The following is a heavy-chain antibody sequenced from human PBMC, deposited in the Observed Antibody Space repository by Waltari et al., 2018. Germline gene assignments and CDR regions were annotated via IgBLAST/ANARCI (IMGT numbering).Heavy chain of an antibody. V-gene: IGHV4-34*01. Sequence: QVQLQQWGAGLLKPSETLSLTCAVYGGSFSGYYWSWIRQSPGQGLEWIGEINLSGSTTYNPSLKSRVTISVHTSKNQFSLKLSSVTAADTAVYYCARGEVGATSAYYYYYDMDVWGQGTTVTVSS. CDR2: INLSGST. J-gene: IGHJ6*02. CDR3: ARGEVGATSAYYYYYDMDV. D-gene: IGHD1-26*01. CDR1: GGSFSGYY.